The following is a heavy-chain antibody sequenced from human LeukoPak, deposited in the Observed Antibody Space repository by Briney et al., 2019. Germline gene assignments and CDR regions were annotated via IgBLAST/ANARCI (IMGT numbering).Heavy chain of an antibody. D-gene: IGHD6-6*01. Sequence: SVKVSCKASGGTFSSYGISWVRQAPGQGLEWMGGIIPIFGTANYAQKFQGRVTITADESTSTAYMELSSLRSEDTVVYYCARLDEYSSSSRYYGMDVWGQGTTVTVSS. CDR2: IIPIFGTA. V-gene: IGHV1-69*13. J-gene: IGHJ6*02. CDR3: ARLDEYSSSSRYYGMDV. CDR1: GGTFSSYG.